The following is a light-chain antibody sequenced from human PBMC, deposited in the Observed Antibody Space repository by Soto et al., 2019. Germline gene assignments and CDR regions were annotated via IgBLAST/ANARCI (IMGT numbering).Light chain of an antibody. CDR3: QSYDSSRGDYV. Sequence: QSVLTQPPSVSGAPGQRVTISCTGSSSNIGAGYDVHWYQQLPGTDPKLLIYRNDNRPSGVPDRFSGSKYGTSASLAITGLQAADGDDYYCQSYDSSRGDYVFGIGAKLSGL. CDR1: SSNIGAGYD. CDR2: RND. V-gene: IGLV1-40*01. J-gene: IGLJ1*01.